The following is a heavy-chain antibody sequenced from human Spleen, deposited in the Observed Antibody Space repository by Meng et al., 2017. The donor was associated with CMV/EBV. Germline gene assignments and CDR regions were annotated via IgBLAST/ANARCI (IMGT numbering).Heavy chain of an antibody. CDR3: AKDRGDFWCGFDY. CDR2: IISNGGST. V-gene: IGHV3-64*02. J-gene: IGHJ4*02. CDR1: GFTFSSYA. Sequence: GGSLRLSCAASGFTFSSYAMHWVRQAAGKGLEYVSAIISNGGSTYYADSVKGRFTISRDNSKNTLYLQMGSLRAEDMAVYYCAKDRGDFWCGFDYWGQGTLGTVSS. D-gene: IGHD3-3*01.